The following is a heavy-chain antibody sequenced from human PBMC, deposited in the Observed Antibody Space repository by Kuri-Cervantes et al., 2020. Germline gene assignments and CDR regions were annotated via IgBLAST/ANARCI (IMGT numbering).Heavy chain of an antibody. Sequence: GGSLRLSCAASGFTFSSYSMNWVRQAPGKGLEWVSSISSSSSTIYYADSVKGRFTISRDNAKNSLYLQMNSLRDEDTAVYYCAQRNYYYYYGMDVWGQGTTVTVSS. CDR3: AQRNYYYYYGMDV. V-gene: IGHV3-48*02. CDR2: ISSSSSTI. CDR1: GFTFSSYS. J-gene: IGHJ6*02.